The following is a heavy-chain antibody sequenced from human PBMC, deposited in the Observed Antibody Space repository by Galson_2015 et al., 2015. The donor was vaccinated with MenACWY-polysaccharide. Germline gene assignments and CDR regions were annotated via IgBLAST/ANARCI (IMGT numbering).Heavy chain of an antibody. J-gene: IGHJ3*02. CDR1: GLTFRSSG. D-gene: IGHD3-10*02. V-gene: IGHV3-33*05. CDR2: IQNVGSPK. CDR3: AREGSRIVFHAFDT. Sequence: SLRLSCAASGLTFRSSGMHWVRQAPGKGLEWVALIQNVGSPKAYADSVKGRFSVSRDNSKSTLYLEMNNLRAEDTALYYCAREGSRIVFHAFDTWGQGTMVIVSS.